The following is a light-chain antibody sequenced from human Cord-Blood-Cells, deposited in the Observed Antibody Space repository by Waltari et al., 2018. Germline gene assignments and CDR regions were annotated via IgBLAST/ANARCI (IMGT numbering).Light chain of an antibody. V-gene: IGKV1-39*01. CDR1: QSISSY. Sequence: DIQMPQSPSSLSASVGDRVTITCRASQSISSYLNWYQQKPGKAPKLLIYAESSLQSGVPSRFSGSGSGTDFTLTISSLQPEDFATYYCQQSYSTPHTFGGGTKVEIK. J-gene: IGKJ4*01. CDR3: QQSYSTPHT. CDR2: AES.